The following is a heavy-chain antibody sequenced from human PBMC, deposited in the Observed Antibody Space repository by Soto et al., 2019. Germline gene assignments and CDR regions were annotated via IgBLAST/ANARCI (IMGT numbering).Heavy chain of an antibody. CDR2: IYYSGST. D-gene: IGHD2-21*02. V-gene: IGHV4-39*01. J-gene: IGHJ5*02. CDR3: ARSGGNYWFDP. CDR1: GGSISSSSYY. Sequence: SETLSLTCTVSGGSISSSSYYWGWIRQPPGKGLEWIGSIYYSGSTYYNPSLKSRVTISVDTSKNQFSLKLSSVTAADTAVYYCARSGGNYWFDPWGQGTLVTVSS.